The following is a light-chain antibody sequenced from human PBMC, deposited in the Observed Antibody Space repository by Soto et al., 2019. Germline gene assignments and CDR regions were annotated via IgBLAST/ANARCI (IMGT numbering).Light chain of an antibody. CDR3: QQAYSTPRT. Sequence: DIQMTQSPSSLSASIGDRVTLTCRASQSISTFLHWYQQKPGKAPKLLIFDVSSLQSGVASRFSGSGSGTDFTLTITSLQPDDFATYYCQQAYSTPRTFGQGTKVAI. V-gene: IGKV1-39*01. J-gene: IGKJ1*01. CDR2: DVS. CDR1: QSISTF.